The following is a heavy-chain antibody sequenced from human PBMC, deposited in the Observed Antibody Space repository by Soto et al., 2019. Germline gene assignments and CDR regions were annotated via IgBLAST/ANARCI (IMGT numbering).Heavy chain of an antibody. CDR3: ARPSGRDLYSCGY. Sequence: QLQLQESGPGLVKPSETLSLTCTVSGGSISSSSYYWGWIRQPPGKGLEWIGSIYYSGSTYYNPYLKRRVTXSXDXXQNPFPLTLCSVAAADTAVYYCARPSGRDLYSCGYWGQATLVAVSS. J-gene: IGHJ4*02. D-gene: IGHD1-26*01. V-gene: IGHV4-39*01. CDR2: IYYSGST. CDR1: GGSISSSSYY.